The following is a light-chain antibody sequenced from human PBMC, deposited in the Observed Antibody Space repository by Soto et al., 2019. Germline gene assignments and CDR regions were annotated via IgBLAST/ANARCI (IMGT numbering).Light chain of an antibody. CDR3: AAWDDSLNGRV. V-gene: IGLV1-44*01. J-gene: IGLJ1*01. CDR2: YDN. Sequence: QSALAQPPSVSGAPGQRVTISCTGSSSNIGSNTVNWYQQLPGTAPKLLIYYDNLRPSGVPDRISGSKSGTSASLAISGLQSDDEADYYCAAWDDSLNGRVFGTGTKVTVL. CDR1: SSNIGSNT.